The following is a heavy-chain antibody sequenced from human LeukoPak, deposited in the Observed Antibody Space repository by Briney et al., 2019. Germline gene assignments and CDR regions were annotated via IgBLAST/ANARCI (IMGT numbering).Heavy chain of an antibody. CDR2: IRYDGSNK. V-gene: IGHV3-30*02. CDR3: ARDLRKNTNRGLWSGYSYGLDYYYMDV. J-gene: IGHJ6*03. Sequence: GGSLRLSCAASGFTFSSYGMHWVRQAPGKGLEWVAFIRYDGSNKYYADSVKGRFTISRDNSKNTLYLQMNSLRAEDTAVYYCARDLRKNTNRGLWSGYSYGLDYYYMDVWGKGTTVTVSS. CDR1: GFTFSSYG. D-gene: IGHD5-18*01.